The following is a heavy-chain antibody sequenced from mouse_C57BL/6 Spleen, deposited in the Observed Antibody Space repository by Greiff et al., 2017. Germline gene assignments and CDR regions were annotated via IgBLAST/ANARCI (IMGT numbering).Heavy chain of an antibody. CDR1: GYTFTGYW. Sequence: VQLQQPGAELVKPGASVKMSCKASGYTFTGYWITWVKQRPGQGLEWIGESYPGSGGTNYNEKFKSKATLTVDTSSSTAYMQRSILTSEDSAVYYCARGGDDSAYWGQGTLVTVSA. CDR3: ARGGDDSAY. V-gene: IGHV1-55*01. CDR2: SYPGSGGT. D-gene: IGHD2-2*01. J-gene: IGHJ3*01.